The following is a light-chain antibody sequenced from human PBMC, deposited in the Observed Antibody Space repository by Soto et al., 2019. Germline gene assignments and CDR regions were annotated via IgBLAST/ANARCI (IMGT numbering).Light chain of an antibody. CDR1: KLGDKF. CDR2: EDY. Sequence: SYELTQPPSVSVSPGQTASITCSGDKLGDKFACWYQQKPGQSPVLVIYEDYKRPSGIPERFSGSNSENTATLTIRDTQAMDEADYYCQAWDSNPAVFGSGTKLTVL. V-gene: IGLV3-1*01. J-gene: IGLJ1*01. CDR3: QAWDSNPAV.